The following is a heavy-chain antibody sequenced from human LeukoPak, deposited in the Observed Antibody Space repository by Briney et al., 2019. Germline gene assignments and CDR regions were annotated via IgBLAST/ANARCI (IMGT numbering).Heavy chain of an antibody. Sequence: TGGSLRLSCAASGFTFSTYAMSWVRQPPGKGLEWIGEINHSGSTTYNPSLKSRVTISVDMSKNQFSLKLSSVTAADTAIYYCARGRAPENWGQGTLVTVSS. J-gene: IGHJ4*02. V-gene: IGHV4-34*01. CDR1: GFTFSTYA. CDR3: ARGRAPEN. CDR2: INHSGST.